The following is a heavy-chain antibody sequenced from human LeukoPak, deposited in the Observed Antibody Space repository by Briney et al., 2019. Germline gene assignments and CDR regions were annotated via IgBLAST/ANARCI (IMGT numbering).Heavy chain of an antibody. CDR1: GFMFNGYS. CDR2: ISGGSDYI. CDR3: ARWGLGPSFDS. J-gene: IGHJ4*02. V-gene: IGHV3-21*01. D-gene: IGHD1-26*01. Sequence: PGGSLRLSCAASGFMFNGYSMTWVRQAPGKGLGWVSYISGGSDYIYYTDSVKGRFTISRDNAKKSLYSQLNSLRVEDTAVYYCARWGLGPSFDSWGQGTLVTVSS.